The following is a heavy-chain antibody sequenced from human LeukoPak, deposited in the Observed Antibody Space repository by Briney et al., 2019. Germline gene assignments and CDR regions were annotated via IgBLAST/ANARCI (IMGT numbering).Heavy chain of an antibody. CDR1: GFIFSNYG. D-gene: IGHD3-10*01. V-gene: IGHV3-33*01. CDR3: SREEGDGDDSGDY. J-gene: IGHJ4*02. Sequence: VRSLRLSCAASGFIFSNYGMHWVRQAPGRGLEWVAVIWHDGSQKYYADSVKGRVTISRDNSRKTLYLQLNNLRAEDTAVYYCSREEGDGDDSGDYWGQGTLVTVSS. CDR2: IWHDGSQK.